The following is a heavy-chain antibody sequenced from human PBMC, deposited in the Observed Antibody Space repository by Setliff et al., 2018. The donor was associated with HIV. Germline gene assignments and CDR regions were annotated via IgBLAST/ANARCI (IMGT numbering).Heavy chain of an antibody. CDR3: AKISPRGYSDMTTGRLTDPFDV. Sequence: SETLSLTCTVSDSAMDSYYWSWVRQSPGRGLEYIGYIYWTGKTDYNPSLKSRVTISLDTSGNQFSLKLNYVTGADMAVYYCAKISPRGYSDMTTGRLTDPFDVLGPGTMVTVSS. D-gene: IGHD3-9*01. J-gene: IGHJ3*01. CDR1: DSAMDSYY. V-gene: IGHV4-59*12. CDR2: IYWTGKT.